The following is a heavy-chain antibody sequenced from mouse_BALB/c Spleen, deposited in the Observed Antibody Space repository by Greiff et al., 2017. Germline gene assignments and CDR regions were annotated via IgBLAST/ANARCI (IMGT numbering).Heavy chain of an antibody. J-gene: IGHJ2*01. D-gene: IGHD2-14*01. CDR2: ISSGGSYT. CDR3: ARSYYRYDFYYFDY. Sequence: EVHLVESGGGLVKPGGSLKLSCAASGFTFSSYAMSWVRQSPEKRLEWVAEISSGGSYTYYPDTVTGRFTISRDNAKNTLYLEMSSLRSEDTAMYYCARSYYRYDFYYFDYWGQGTTLTVSS. CDR1: GFTFSSYA. V-gene: IGHV5-9-4*01.